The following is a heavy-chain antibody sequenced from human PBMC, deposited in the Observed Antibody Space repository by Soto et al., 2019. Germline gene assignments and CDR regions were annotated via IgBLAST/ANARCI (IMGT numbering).Heavy chain of an antibody. V-gene: IGHV5-10-1*03. Sequence: EVQLVQSGAEVKKPGESLRISCKGSGYSFTSYWISWVRQMPGKGLEWMGRIDPSDSYTNYSPSFQGHVTISADKSISTAYLQWSSLKASDTAMYYCARPRHDILTGYYNGFDYWGQGTLVTVSS. D-gene: IGHD3-9*01. CDR1: GYSFTSYW. CDR3: ARPRHDILTGYYNGFDY. CDR2: IDPSDSYT. J-gene: IGHJ4*02.